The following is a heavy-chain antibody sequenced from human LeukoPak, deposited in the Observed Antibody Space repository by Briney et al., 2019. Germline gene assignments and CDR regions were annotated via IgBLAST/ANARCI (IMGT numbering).Heavy chain of an antibody. CDR1: GGSISSGDYY. D-gene: IGHD6-6*01. J-gene: IGHJ4*02. V-gene: IGHV4-30-4*01. CDR3: ASSWNLGIAAHPDY. CDR2: IYYSGST. Sequence: SETLSLTCTVSGGSISSGDYYWSWIRQPPGKGLEWIGYIYYSGSTYYNPSLKSRVTISVDTSKNQFSPKLSSVTAADTAVYYCASSWNLGIAAHPDYWGQGTLVTVSS.